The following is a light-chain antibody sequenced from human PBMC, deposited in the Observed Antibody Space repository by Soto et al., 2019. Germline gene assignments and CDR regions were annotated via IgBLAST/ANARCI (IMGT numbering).Light chain of an antibody. CDR3: SSYAGSNNLHVL. Sequence: QSALTQPASVSGSPGQSITISCTGTSSDVGSYNLVSWYQQHPGKAPKLMIYEVIKRPSGVPDRFSGSKSGNTASLTVSGLQAEDEADYYCSSYAGSNNLHVLFGGGTQLTVL. V-gene: IGLV2-14*02. J-gene: IGLJ2*01. CDR1: SSDVGSYNL. CDR2: EVI.